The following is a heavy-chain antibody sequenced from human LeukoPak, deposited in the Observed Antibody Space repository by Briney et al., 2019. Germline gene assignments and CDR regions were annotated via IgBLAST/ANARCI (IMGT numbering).Heavy chain of an antibody. CDR2: INPNSGGT. CDR3: VRGGQWLTLFDY. Sequence: GASVKVSCKASGGTFSSYAISWVRQAPGQGLEWMGWINPNSGGTNYAQKFQGWVAMTRDTSISTAYMELSRLRSDDTAVYYCVRGGQWLTLFDYWGQGTLVTVSS. CDR1: GGTFSSYA. J-gene: IGHJ4*02. D-gene: IGHD6-19*01. V-gene: IGHV1-2*04.